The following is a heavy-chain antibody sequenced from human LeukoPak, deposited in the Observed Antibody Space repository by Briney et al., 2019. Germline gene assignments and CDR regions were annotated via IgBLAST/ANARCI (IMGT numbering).Heavy chain of an antibody. J-gene: IGHJ4*02. V-gene: IGHV3-7*01. Sequence: GGSLRLSCAASGFTFSDYWMSWMRQAPGKGLEWVANIKYDGDEEYYVDSVRGRFTISRDNAKNSLYLQLNSLRVEDTAVYYCKSGGAAPGSFDNWGQGTLVTVSP. CDR1: GFTFSDYW. D-gene: IGHD6-13*01. CDR2: IKYDGDEE. CDR3: KSGGAAPGSFDN.